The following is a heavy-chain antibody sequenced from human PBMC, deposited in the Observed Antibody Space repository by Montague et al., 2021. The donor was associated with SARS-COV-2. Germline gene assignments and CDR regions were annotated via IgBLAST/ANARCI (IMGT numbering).Heavy chain of an antibody. CDR2: INGGGGST. D-gene: IGHD2-15*01. Sequence: SLSISCAASGFTVSTAVVSWVRQAPGKGLEWVSTINGGGGSTYYADSMRGRFTISRDNSENTLYLQMNSLRAEDTAIYYCAKGRGTSCSDYWGQGTLVTVSS. J-gene: IGHJ4*02. V-gene: IGHV3-23*01. CDR1: GFTVSTAV. CDR3: AKGRGTSCSDY.